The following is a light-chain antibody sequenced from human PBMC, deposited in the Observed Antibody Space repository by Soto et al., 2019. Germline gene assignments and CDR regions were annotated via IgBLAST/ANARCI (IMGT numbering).Light chain of an antibody. CDR3: QQTYNTRT. J-gene: IGKJ1*01. V-gene: IGKV1-39*01. CDR1: QSISSF. Sequence: DLQMTQSPSSLSASVGDRVTITCRASQSISSFLNWYQHKPGKPPKLLIYDGSSLQSGVPSRFSGSGSGTDFTLTISSLQPEDFATYYCQQTYNTRTFGQGTKVEIK. CDR2: DGS.